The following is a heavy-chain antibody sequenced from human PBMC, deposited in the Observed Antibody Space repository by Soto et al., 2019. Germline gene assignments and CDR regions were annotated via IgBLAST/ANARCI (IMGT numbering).Heavy chain of an antibody. Sequence: TSETLSLTCTVSGGSVSSGSSYWSWIRQPPGKGLEWIGYIYYSGSTNYNPSLKSRVTISVDTSKNQFSLKLSSVTAADTAVYYCARSGVRYYYDSSGYSLADYWGQGTLVTVSS. D-gene: IGHD3-22*01. CDR2: IYYSGST. CDR1: GGSVSSGSSY. J-gene: IGHJ4*02. CDR3: ARSGVRYYYDSSGYSLADY. V-gene: IGHV4-61*01.